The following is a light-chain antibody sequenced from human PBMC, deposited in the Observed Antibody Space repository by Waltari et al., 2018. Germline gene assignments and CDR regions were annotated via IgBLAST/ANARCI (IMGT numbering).Light chain of an antibody. CDR3: GAWDDRLNVYV. CDR2: SHD. V-gene: IGLV1-44*01. J-gene: IGLJ1*01. CDR1: RSNIGSYA. Sequence: QSVLTPPPSASRTHGPRVPIPCSGRRSNIGSYALTWYQHRPGTAPTLLIYSHDQRPSGVPDRFSGSKSGTSASLAISGLQSEDEADYYCGAWDDRLNVYVFGTGTRVTDL.